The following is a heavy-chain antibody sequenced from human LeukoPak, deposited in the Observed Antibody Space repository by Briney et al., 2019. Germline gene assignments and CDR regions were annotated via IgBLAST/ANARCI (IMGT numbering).Heavy chain of an antibody. D-gene: IGHD3-10*01. J-gene: IGHJ5*02. CDR1: GGSFSGYY. Sequence: SEALSLTCDVYGGSFSGYYWSWIRQPPGKGLEWIGSIYYSGSTYYNPSLKSRVTISGDPSKNQFSLKLSSVTAADTAVYYCAREGLNMVRGVIPKEAWGWFDPWGQGTLVTVSS. CDR3: AREGLNMVRGVIPKEAWGWFDP. V-gene: IGHV4-34*01. CDR2: IYYSGST.